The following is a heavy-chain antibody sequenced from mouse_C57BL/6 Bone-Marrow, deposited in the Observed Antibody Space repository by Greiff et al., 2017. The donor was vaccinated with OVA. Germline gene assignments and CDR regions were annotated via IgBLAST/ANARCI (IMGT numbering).Heavy chain of an antibody. CDR2: FNPNNGGT. CDR3: ARKDFNTYGWFAY. CDR1: GYTFTDYN. V-gene: IGHV1-22*01. Sequence: DVKLMESGPELVKPGASVKLSCKASGYTFTDYNMHWVKQSHGKSLEWIGYFNPNNGGTSYNQKFKGKATLTANKSSSTAYMELRSLTSEHTAVHYSARKDFNTYGWFAYWGQGTLVTVSA. D-gene: IGHD2-12*01. J-gene: IGHJ3*01.